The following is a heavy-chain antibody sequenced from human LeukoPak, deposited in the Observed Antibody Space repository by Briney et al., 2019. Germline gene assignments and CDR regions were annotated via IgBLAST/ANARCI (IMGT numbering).Heavy chain of an antibody. CDR1: GGSISSYY. D-gene: IGHD5-24*01. CDR2: IYYSGST. Sequence: PSETLSLTCTVSGGSISSYYWSWLRQPPGKGLEWIGYIYYSGSTNYNPSLKSRVTISVDTSKNQFSLKLSSVTAADTAVYYCAREERWLQRRGPYDAFDIWGQGTMVTVSS. J-gene: IGHJ3*02. V-gene: IGHV4-59*01. CDR3: AREERWLQRRGPYDAFDI.